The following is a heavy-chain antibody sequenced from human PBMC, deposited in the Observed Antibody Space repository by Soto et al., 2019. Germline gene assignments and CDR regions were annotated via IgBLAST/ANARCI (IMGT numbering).Heavy chain of an antibody. CDR2: ISGSGGRT. CDR1: GFTFSNYA. J-gene: IGHJ1*01. Sequence: EVQLLESGGGLVQPGGSLRLSCAASGFTFSNYAMSWVRQAPGKGLEWVSGISGSGGRTFYADSVKGRFTISRDNSKNTMYLKTNSLSADDTAVYSCAMMWRGVGLYYEGGRWG. V-gene: IGHV3-23*01. CDR3: AMMWRGVGLYYEGGR. D-gene: IGHD3-3*01.